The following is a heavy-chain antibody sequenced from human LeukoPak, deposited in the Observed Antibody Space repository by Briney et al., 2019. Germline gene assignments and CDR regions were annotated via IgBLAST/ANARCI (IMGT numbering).Heavy chain of an antibody. CDR2: IYYSGST. D-gene: IGHD5-18*01. Sequence: SETLSLTCTVSGGSISSSSYYWGWIRQPPGKGLEWIGSIYYSGSTYYNPSLKSRVTISVDTSKNQFSLKLSSVTAADTAAYYCARDEGGYSYVKINYFDYWGQGTLVTVSS. CDR1: GGSISSSSYY. J-gene: IGHJ4*02. CDR3: ARDEGGYSYVKINYFDY. V-gene: IGHV4-39*07.